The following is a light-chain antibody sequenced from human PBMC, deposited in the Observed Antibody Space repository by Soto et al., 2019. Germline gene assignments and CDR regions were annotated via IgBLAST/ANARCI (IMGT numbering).Light chain of an antibody. J-gene: IGKJ5*01. CDR3: QQRHNWPIT. V-gene: IGKV3-11*01. CDR2: DTS. CDR1: QTIRGL. Sequence: EIVLTQSPATLSLSPGERATLSCRTSQTIRGLLNWYQQRPGQAPRLLIYDTSNRATDIPARFSGSGSGTDFILTISSLDPEDFGVYFYQQRHNWPITFGQGTRLDIK.